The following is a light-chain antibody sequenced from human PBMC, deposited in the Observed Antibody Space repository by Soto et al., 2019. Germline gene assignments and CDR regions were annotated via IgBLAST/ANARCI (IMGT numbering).Light chain of an antibody. CDR3: HHYGSSPLT. CDR1: QSVSTK. V-gene: IGKV3-15*01. J-gene: IGKJ4*01. CDR2: GAS. Sequence: EIVMTQSPATLSVSPGERATLSCRASQSVSTKLAWYRQKPGQAPRLLIFGASTRATGIPARFSGSGSGTEFTLTITRVEPEDFAVFYCHHYGSSPLTFGGGTKLEIK.